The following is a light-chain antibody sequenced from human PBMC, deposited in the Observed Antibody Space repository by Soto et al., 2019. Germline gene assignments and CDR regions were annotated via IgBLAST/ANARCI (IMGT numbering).Light chain of an antibody. CDR2: EGS. J-gene: IGLJ2*01. Sequence: QSALTQPASVSGSPGQSITISCTGTSSDVGSYNLVSWYQQHPGKAPKLMIYEGSKRPSGVSNRFSGSKSGNTASLTISGLQAEDEADYYCCSYAGSSTFKVVFGGGTKPTVL. V-gene: IGLV2-23*03. CDR1: SSDVGSYNL. CDR3: CSYAGSSTFKVV.